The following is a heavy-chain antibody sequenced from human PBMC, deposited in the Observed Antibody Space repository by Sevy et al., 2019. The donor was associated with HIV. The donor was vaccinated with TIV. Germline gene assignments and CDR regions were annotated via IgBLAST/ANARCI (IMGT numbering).Heavy chain of an antibody. CDR2: ISYDGSNK. J-gene: IGHJ6*02. Sequence: GGSLRLSCAASGFTFSSYAMHWVRQAPGKGLEWVAVISYDGSNKYYADSVKGRFTISRDNSKNTLYLQMNSLRAEDTAVYYCGRERITIFGWTVYYYGMDVWGQGTTVTVSS. CDR1: GFTFSSYA. V-gene: IGHV3-30*04. D-gene: IGHD3-3*01. CDR3: GRERITIFGWTVYYYGMDV.